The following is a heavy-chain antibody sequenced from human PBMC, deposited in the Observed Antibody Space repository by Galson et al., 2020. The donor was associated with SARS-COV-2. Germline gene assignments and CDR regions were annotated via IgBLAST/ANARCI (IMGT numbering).Heavy chain of an antibody. CDR3: ARYTTSSVAFDF. D-gene: IGHD6-6*01. J-gene: IGHJ4*02. CDR2: FHYDGSN. Sequence: SETMSLTCSVSNGSISSDYWSWIRQTPGKGLEWIGFFHYDGSNNYNPSLRSRVTISIDPSKNQFSLKLRSVTAAASAVYYCARYTTSSVAFDFWGQGTLVTVAS. V-gene: IGHV4-59*08. CDR1: NGSISSDY.